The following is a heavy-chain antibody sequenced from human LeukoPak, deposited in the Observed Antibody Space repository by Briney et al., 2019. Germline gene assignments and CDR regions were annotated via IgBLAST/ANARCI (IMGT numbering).Heavy chain of an antibody. V-gene: IGHV1-18*01. CDR2: ISAYNGNT. Sequence: ASVKVSCKASGHTFTSYGISWVRQAPGQGLEWMGWISAYNGNTNYAQKLQGRVTMTTDTSTSTAYMELRSLRSDDTAVYYCARDRVPVDYDFWSGLYYFDYWGQGTLVTVSS. D-gene: IGHD3-3*01. CDR1: GHTFTSYG. J-gene: IGHJ4*02. CDR3: ARDRVPVDYDFWSGLYYFDY.